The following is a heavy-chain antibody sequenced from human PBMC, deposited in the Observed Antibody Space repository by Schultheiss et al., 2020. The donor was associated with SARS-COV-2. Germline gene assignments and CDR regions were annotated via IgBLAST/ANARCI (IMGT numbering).Heavy chain of an antibody. CDR1: GGTFSSYT. V-gene: IGHV1-8*02. CDR3: ARGLYYDFWSGYPIYYYYYGMDV. Sequence: ASVKVSCKASGGTFSSYTISWVRQAPGQGLEWMGWISAYNGNTNYAQKLQGRVTMTRNTSISTAYMELSSLRSEDTAVYYCARGLYYDFWSGYPIYYYYYGMDVWGQGTTVTVSS. J-gene: IGHJ6*02. CDR2: ISAYNGNT. D-gene: IGHD3-3*01.